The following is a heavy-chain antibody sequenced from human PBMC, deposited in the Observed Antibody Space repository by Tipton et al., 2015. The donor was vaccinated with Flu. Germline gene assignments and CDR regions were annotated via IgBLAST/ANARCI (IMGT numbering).Heavy chain of an antibody. CDR1: GVSISSSYHC. Sequence: TLSLTCTVSGVSISSSYHCWGWVRQPTGQGLEWIGNICPGSPYYNSSLKSRVTISLVTSKIQFSLRLASVTAADTAVYFCARRDFSNYVSGPKNWFDLWGQRTQVTVSS. V-gene: IGHV4-39*01. J-gene: IGHJ5*02. CDR3: ARRDFSNYVSGPKNWFDL. D-gene: IGHD4-11*01. CDR2: ICPGSP.